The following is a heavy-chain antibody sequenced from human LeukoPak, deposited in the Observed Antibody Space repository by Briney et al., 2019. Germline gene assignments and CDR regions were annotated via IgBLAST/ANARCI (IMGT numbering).Heavy chain of an antibody. J-gene: IGHJ4*02. CDR3: IRSYGYSDY. D-gene: IGHD3-16*01. Sequence: PGGSLRLSCGASGFSFRTYWMHWVRQAPGKGLVWVSRISDDGSATIYADSVKGRFTISRDNAKNTLYLQLNSLRAEGTAVYYCIRSYGYSDYWGQGTVVTVSS. CDR2: ISDDGSAT. V-gene: IGHV3-74*01. CDR1: GFSFRTYW.